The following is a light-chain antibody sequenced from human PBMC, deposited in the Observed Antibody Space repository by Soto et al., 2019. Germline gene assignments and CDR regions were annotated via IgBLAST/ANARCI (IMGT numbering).Light chain of an antibody. CDR1: QSISIY. Sequence: DIQMTQSPSSLSASIGDRVTITCRASQSISIYLNWYQQKPGRAPDLLIYIASTLQSGVPSRFSGSYSGTEFTLTITSLQPEDFATYYCQQVNSYPITFGQGTRLEIK. V-gene: IGKV1-9*01. CDR3: QQVNSYPIT. CDR2: IAS. J-gene: IGKJ5*01.